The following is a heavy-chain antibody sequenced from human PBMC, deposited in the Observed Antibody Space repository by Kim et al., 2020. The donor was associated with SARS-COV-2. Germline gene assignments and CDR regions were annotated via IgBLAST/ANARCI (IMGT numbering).Heavy chain of an antibody. CDR3: AKHRPSTIFGVVIIEYFDY. CDR2: IYYSGST. Sequence: SETLSLTCTVSGGSISSYYWSWIRQPPGKGLEWIGYIYYSGSTNYNPSLKRRVTISVDTSKNQFSLKLSSVTAADTAVYYCAKHRPSTIFGVVIIEYFDYWGQGTLVTVSS. V-gene: IGHV4-59*08. CDR1: GGSISSYY. J-gene: IGHJ4*02. D-gene: IGHD3-3*01.